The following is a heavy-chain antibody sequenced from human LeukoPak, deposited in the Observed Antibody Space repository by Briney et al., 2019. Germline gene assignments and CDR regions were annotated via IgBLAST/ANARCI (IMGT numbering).Heavy chain of an antibody. CDR3: ARYSNHFYYSGMDV. CDR1: GFSFSDFG. Sequence: GGSLRLSCAATGFSFSDFGMHWVRQAPGKGLEWVALISSDGFIEYYADSVRGRFTSSRDTSKNTLYLEMKSLRPEDTAIYYCARYSNHFYYSGMDVWGQGTTVTVSS. J-gene: IGHJ6*02. D-gene: IGHD2-21*01. CDR2: ISSDGFIE. V-gene: IGHV3-30-3*01.